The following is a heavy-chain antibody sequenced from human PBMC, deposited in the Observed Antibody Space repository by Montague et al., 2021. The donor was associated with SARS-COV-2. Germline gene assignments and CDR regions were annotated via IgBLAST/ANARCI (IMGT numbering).Heavy chain of an antibody. CDR2: VYISGST. CDR1: GDSISNVNYF. CDR3: ARVSGYGSASSFNWFDS. V-gene: IGHV4-61*02. J-gene: IGHJ5*01. D-gene: IGHD3-10*01. Sequence: TLSLTCSVFGDSISNVNYFWSWIRQPAGKGLEWIGRVYISGSTDYNPSLKSRVTMLLDKSANELTLQVTSVTAADTAVYYCARVSGYGSASSFNWFDSWGQGLVVTVSS.